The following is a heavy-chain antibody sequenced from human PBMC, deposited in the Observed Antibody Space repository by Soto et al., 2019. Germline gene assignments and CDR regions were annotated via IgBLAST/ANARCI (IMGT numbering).Heavy chain of an antibody. CDR2: MNMDGNRI. Sequence: PGGSLRLSGAASGFTFSSYWMHWVRQAPGKGLEWVSRMNMDGNRISYVDSVKGRFTISRDNAKSSLYLQMDSLRAEDTAVYYCARDSRIVARPAMGSVGFDPWGQGTLVTVSS. V-gene: IGHV3-74*01. J-gene: IGHJ5*02. CDR3: ARDSRIVARPAMGSVGFDP. CDR1: GFTFSSYW. D-gene: IGHD2-2*01.